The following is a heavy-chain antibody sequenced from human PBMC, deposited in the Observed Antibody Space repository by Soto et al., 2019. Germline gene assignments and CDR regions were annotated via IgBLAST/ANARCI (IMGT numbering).Heavy chain of an antibody. CDR3: ARYCPFWEWYCYGMDV. CDR2: INPNSGET. J-gene: IGHJ6*02. CDR1: GYSFSGYY. V-gene: IGHV1-2*02. D-gene: IGHD3-3*01. Sequence: QVQLVQSGAEVKKPGASVKVSCKASGYSFSGYYIHWVRQAPGQGLEWMGWINPNSGETDYAQKFLGRVTMTSDTSISTAFMALSSLRSDDTAVYYCARYCPFWEWYCYGMDVWGQGTTVTVSS.